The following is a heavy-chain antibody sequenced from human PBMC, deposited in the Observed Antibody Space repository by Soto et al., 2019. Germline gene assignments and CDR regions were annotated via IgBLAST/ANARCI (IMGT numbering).Heavy chain of an antibody. CDR1: GGSFSGYF. CDR2: INHSGST. CDR3: ARGGYGSGLNWFDP. V-gene: IGHV4-34*01. J-gene: IGHJ5*02. Sequence: SETLSLTCAVYGGSFSGYFWSWIRQPPIKGLDWIGEINHSGSTNYNPSLKSRVTISVDTSKNQFSLKLSSVTAADTAVYYCARGGYGSGLNWFDPWGQGTLVTVSS. D-gene: IGHD3-10*01.